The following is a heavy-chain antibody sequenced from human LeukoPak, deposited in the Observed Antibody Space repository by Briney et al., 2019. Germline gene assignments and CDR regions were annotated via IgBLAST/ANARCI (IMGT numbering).Heavy chain of an antibody. CDR1: GGTFSSYA. CDR3: ARSIAAAPARYFDY. V-gene: IGHV1-69*05. J-gene: IGHJ4*02. Sequence: SVKVSFKASGGTFSSYAISWVRQAAGQGLEWMGGIIPIFGTANYAQKFQGRVTITTDESTSTAYMELSSLRSEDTAVYYCARSIAAAPARYFDYWGQGTLVTVSS. CDR2: IIPIFGTA. D-gene: IGHD6-13*01.